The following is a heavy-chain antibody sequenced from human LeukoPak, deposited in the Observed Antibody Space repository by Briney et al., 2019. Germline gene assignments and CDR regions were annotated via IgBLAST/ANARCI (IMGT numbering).Heavy chain of an antibody. V-gene: IGHV3-23*01. J-gene: IGHJ4*02. Sequence: GGSLRLSCAASGFTFSNAWMNWVRQAPGKGLEWVSAISGGSGSTYYADSVKGRFTISRDNSKNTLYLQMNSLRAEDTAVYYCAKGKGSEAAHFDYWGQGTLVTVSS. D-gene: IGHD2-15*01. CDR2: ISGGSGST. CDR3: AKGKGSEAAHFDY. CDR1: GFTFSNAW.